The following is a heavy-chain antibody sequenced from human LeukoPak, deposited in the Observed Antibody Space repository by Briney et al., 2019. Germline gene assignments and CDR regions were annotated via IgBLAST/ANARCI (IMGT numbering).Heavy chain of an antibody. Sequence: SETLSLTCTVSGGSISYYYWNWIRQPPGKGLEWIGCVYHSGSTKYNSSLKSRVTISVDTSKKQTSLKLSSVTAADTAVYYCARGRLDDSSGYPFDYWGQGTLVTVSS. J-gene: IGHJ4*02. V-gene: IGHV4-59*01. D-gene: IGHD3-22*01. CDR1: GGSISYYY. CDR3: ARGRLDDSSGYPFDY. CDR2: VYHSGST.